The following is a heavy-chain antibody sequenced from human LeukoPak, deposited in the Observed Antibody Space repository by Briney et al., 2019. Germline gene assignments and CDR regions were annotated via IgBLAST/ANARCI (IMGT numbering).Heavy chain of an antibody. Sequence: GGSLRLSCAASGFTVSSNYMSWVRQAPGKGLEWVSVIYSGGSTYYADSVKGRFTTSRDNSKNTLYLQMNSLRAEDTAVYYCAVKYYYDSSGYFDFDYWGQGTLVTVSS. CDR2: IYSGGST. CDR3: AVKYYYDSSGYFDFDY. D-gene: IGHD3-22*01. CDR1: GFTVSSNY. J-gene: IGHJ4*02. V-gene: IGHV3-53*01.